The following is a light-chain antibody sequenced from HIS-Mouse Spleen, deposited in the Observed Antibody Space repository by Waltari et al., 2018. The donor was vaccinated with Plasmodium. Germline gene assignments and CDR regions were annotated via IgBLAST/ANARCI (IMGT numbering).Light chain of an antibody. J-gene: IGKJ3*01. Sequence: DIQMTQSPSSLSASVGDRVTITCQASQDISNYLNWYQQKPGKATKLLIYDASNLETGVPSRFSGSGSGTDFTFTISSLQPEDIATYYCQQYDNLPPLFTYGPGTKVDSK. CDR1: QDISNY. CDR3: QQYDNLPPLFT. CDR2: DAS. V-gene: IGKV1-33*01.